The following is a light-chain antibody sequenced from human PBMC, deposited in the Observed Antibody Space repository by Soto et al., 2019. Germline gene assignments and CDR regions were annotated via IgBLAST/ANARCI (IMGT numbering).Light chain of an antibody. CDR2: EGS. J-gene: IGLJ2*01. V-gene: IGLV2-23*01. CDR3: CSSAGSSTVI. CDR1: RSAVGSYNL. Sequence: QSVLTQPASVSGSPGQSITIACTGTRSAVGSYNLVSWYQQHPGKAPKLMIYEGSKRHSGVSIRFSGSKSGNTASLTISGLQAEDEADYYCCSSAGSSTVIFGGGTKLTVL.